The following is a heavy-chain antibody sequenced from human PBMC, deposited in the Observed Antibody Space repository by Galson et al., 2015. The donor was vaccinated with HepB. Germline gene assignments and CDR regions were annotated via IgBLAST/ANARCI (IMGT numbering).Heavy chain of an antibody. CDR1: GGSISSGGYY. CDR2: IYYSGST. D-gene: IGHD3-22*01. V-gene: IGHV4-31*03. CDR3: HVGLSGYYTDAFDI. Sequence: TLSLTCTVSGGSISSGGYYWSWIRQHPGKGLEWIGYIYYSGSTYYNPSLKSRVTISVDTSKNQFSLKLSSVTAADTAVYYCHVGLSGYYTDAFDIWGQGTMVTVSS. J-gene: IGHJ3*02.